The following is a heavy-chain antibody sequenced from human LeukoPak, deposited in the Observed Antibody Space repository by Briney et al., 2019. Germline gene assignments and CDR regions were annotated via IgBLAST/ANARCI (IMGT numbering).Heavy chain of an antibody. CDR2: ISYDGSYQ. V-gene: IGHV3-30*04. CDR3: ARERRRDGYNYKDY. D-gene: IGHD5-24*01. J-gene: IGHJ4*02. CDR1: GFTFSAYG. Sequence: GGSLRLSCAVSGFTFSAYGMHWVRQAPGKGLEWVAVISYDGSYQAYADSVKGRFTVSRDSSKNTLYLQLNSLRPEDTGLYYCARERRRDGYNYKDYWGQGAQVSVSS.